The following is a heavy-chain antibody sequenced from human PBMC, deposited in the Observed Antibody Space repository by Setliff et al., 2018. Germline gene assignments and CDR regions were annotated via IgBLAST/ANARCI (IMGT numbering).Heavy chain of an antibody. CDR3: AREGVHIRSSTDYRYYMDV. CDR1: GYIFTSYG. Sequence: GASVKVSCKASGYIFTSYGISWVRQAPGQGLEWMGWISSYNGKTNYAQKLQGRVTMTTDTSTSTAYMELRSLRSEDTAMYYCAREGVHIRSSTDYRYYMDVWGKGTTVTVSS. J-gene: IGHJ6*03. V-gene: IGHV1-18*01. D-gene: IGHD2-21*01. CDR2: ISSYNGKT.